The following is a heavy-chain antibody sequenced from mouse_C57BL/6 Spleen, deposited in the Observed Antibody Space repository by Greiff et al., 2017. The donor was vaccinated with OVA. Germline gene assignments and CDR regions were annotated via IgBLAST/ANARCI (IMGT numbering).Heavy chain of an antibody. J-gene: IGHJ2*01. D-gene: IGHD2-3*01. Sequence: EVKLMESEGGLVQPGSSMKLSCTASGFTFSDYYMAWVRQVPEKGLEWVANINYDGSSTYYLDSLKSRFIISRDNAKNILYLQMSSLKSEDTATYYCARVGGYYGDFDYWGQGTTLTVSS. CDR2: INYDGSST. V-gene: IGHV5-16*01. CDR3: ARVGGYYGDFDY. CDR1: GFTFSDYY.